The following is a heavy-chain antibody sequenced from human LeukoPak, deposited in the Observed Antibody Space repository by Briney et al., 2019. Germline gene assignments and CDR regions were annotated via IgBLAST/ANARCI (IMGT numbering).Heavy chain of an antibody. Sequence: GSLRLSCAASGFTLSSYAMSWVRQAPGKGLEWIGEINHSGSTNYNPSLKSRVTISVDTSKNQFSLKLSSVTAADTAVYYCARSRGWLRENDAFDIWGQGTMVTVSS. D-gene: IGHD5-12*01. J-gene: IGHJ3*02. CDR2: INHSGST. CDR1: GFTLSSYA. CDR3: ARSRGWLRENDAFDI. V-gene: IGHV4-34*01.